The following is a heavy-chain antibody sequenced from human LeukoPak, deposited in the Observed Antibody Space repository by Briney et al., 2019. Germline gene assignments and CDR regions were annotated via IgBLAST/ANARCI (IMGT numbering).Heavy chain of an antibody. CDR1: GFTFSDYY. D-gene: IGHD3-3*01. CDR2: ISSSGSTI. V-gene: IGHV3-11*04. J-gene: IGHJ4*02. Sequence: GGSLRLSCAASGFTFSDYYMSWIRQAPGKGLEWVSYISSSGSTIYYADSVKGRFTISRDNAKNSLYLQMNSLRAEDTAVYYCARDPGEDYDFWSGYYSSYFDYWGQGTLVTVSS. CDR3: ARDPGEDYDFWSGYYSSYFDY.